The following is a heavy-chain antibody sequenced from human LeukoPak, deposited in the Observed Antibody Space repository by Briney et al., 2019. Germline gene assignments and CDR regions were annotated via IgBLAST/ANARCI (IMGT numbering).Heavy chain of an antibody. J-gene: IGHJ4*02. CDR1: GFTFSSYA. D-gene: IGHD3-3*01. CDR3: AKTRITIFGVVRDYYFDY. V-gene: IGHV3-23*01. CDR2: ISGSGGST. Sequence: GGSLRLSCAASGFTFSSYAMSWVRQAPGKGLEWVSAISGSGGSTYYVDSVKGRFTISRDNSKNTLYLQMNSLRAEDTAVYYCAKTRITIFGVVRDYYFDYWGQGTLVTVSS.